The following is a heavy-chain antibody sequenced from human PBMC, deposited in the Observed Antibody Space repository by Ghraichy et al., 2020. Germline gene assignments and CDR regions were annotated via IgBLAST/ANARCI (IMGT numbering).Heavy chain of an antibody. CDR1: GLTFSSYT. CDR3: ARDWGYCSGGSCYPDAFDI. CDR2: IDSSSSYI. V-gene: IGHV3-21*01. Sequence: GESLRLSCAASGLTFSSYTMNWVRQAPGKGLEWVSFIDSSSSYIYYADSVKGRFTISRDNAKNSLYLQMNSLRAEDTAVYYCARDWGYCSGGSCYPDAFDIWGQGTMVTVSS. J-gene: IGHJ3*02. D-gene: IGHD2-15*01.